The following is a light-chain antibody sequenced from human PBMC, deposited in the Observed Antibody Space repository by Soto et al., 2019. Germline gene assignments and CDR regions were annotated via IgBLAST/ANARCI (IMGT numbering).Light chain of an antibody. Sequence: QSALTQPPSASGSPGQSVTISCTGTSSDVGGYDFVSWYQQHPGKAPTLMIYEVTKRPSGVPDRFSGSKSGSTASLTVFGLQAEDEADYYCTSYAGSNNVLFGGGTKVTVL. J-gene: IGLJ2*01. CDR1: SSDVGGYDF. V-gene: IGLV2-8*01. CDR3: TSYAGSNNVL. CDR2: EVT.